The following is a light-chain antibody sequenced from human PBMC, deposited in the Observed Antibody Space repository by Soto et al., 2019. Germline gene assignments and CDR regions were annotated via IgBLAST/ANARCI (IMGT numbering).Light chain of an antibody. CDR3: QQRSNWPRT. J-gene: IGKJ1*01. Sequence: IVMTQSPATLSVSPGERATLSCRASQNIYSNVAWYQQRPGQAPRLLIYRASTRATGIPARFSGSGSGTGFTLTISSLEPEDFAVYYCQQRSNWPRTFGQGTKVDI. CDR2: RAS. CDR1: QNIYSN. V-gene: IGKV3-15*01.